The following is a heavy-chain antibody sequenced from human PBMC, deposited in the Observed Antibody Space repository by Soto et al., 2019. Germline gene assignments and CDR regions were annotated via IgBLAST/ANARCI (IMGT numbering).Heavy chain of an antibody. J-gene: IGHJ6*02. V-gene: IGHV3-30*18. CDR1: GFTFNNYG. D-gene: IGHD3-3*01. CDR2: LSYDGSNK. CDR3: AKGGGNYDFSRYDLDV. Sequence: QVQLVESGGGVVQPGRSLRVSCAASGFTFNNYGMHWVRQAPGKGLEWVALLSYDGSNKYYADSVKGRFTLSRDNSKNTLYLPMSSLRAEDTGVYYCAKGGGNYDFSRYDLDVWGQGTTVTVSS.